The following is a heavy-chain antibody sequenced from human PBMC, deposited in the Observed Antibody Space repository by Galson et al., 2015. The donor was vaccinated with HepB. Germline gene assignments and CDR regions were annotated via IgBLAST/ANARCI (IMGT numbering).Heavy chain of an antibody. CDR1: GYTFTTNG. Sequence: SVKVSCKASGYTFTTNGISWLRKAPGKGLEWMGWISDNSGDTRYAQNPQGRVTLTREPSTSTAYLELRSLRSDDTAAYYCARDRDYRFDFWGHGTLVTVSS. J-gene: IGHJ4*01. CDR3: ARDRDYRFDF. D-gene: IGHD4/OR15-4a*01. V-gene: IGHV1-18*04. CDR2: ISDNSGDT.